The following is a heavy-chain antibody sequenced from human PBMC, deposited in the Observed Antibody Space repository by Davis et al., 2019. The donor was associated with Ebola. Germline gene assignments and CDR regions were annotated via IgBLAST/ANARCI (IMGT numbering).Heavy chain of an antibody. J-gene: IGHJ5*02. CDR3: ARPQLWHANWFDP. V-gene: IGHV3-13*05. CDR2: IGTAGDP. Sequence: GGSLRLSCAASGFTFSSYDMHWVRQATGKGLEWVSAIGTAGDPYYPGSVKGRFTISRDNAKNSLYLQMNSLRAEDTAVYYCARPQLWHANWFDPWGQGTLVTVSS. D-gene: IGHD5-18*01. CDR1: GFTFSSYD.